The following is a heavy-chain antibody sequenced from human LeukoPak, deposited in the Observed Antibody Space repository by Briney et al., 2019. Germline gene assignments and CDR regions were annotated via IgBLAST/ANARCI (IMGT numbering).Heavy chain of an antibody. V-gene: IGHV4-39*01. D-gene: IGHD6-13*01. CDR1: GGSISSSSDY. CDR2: IYYSGST. Sequence: PSETLSLTCTVSGGSISSSSDYWGWIRQPPGKGLEWIGSIYYSGSTYNNPSLKSRVTISVDTSKNQFSLKLSSVTAADTAVYYCARHDGPRVYSEVGPWGQGTLVTVSS. J-gene: IGHJ5*02. CDR3: ARHDGPRVYSEVGP.